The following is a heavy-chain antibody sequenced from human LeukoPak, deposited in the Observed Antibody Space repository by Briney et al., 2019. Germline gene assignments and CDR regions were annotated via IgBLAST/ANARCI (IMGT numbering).Heavy chain of an antibody. CDR3: ARRDTAMVKWVAYYYYCYMDV. CDR1: GGSISSGGYY. J-gene: IGHJ6*03. CDR2: IYHSGST. Sequence: PSETLSLTCTVSGGSISSGGYYWSWIRQPPGKGLEWIGYIYHSGSTYYNPSLKSRVTISVDRSKNQFSLKLSSVTAADTAVYYCARRDTAMVKWVAYYYYCYMDVWGKGTTVTVSS. D-gene: IGHD5-18*01. V-gene: IGHV4-30-2*01.